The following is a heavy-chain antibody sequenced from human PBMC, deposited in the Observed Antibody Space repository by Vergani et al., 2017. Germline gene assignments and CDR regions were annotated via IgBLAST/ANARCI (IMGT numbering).Heavy chain of an antibody. D-gene: IGHD3-10*01. Sequence: QVQLVQSGAEVKKPGSSVKVSCKASGGTFSSYAISWVRQAPGQGLEWMGGIIPIFGTANYAQKFQGRVTITADESTSTAYMEMSSLRSEDTAVYYCARDYYGSGSFGGKIFDYWGQGTLVTVSS. CDR2: IIPIFGTA. J-gene: IGHJ4*02. CDR3: ARDYYGSGSFGGKIFDY. CDR1: GGTFSSYA. V-gene: IGHV1-69*01.